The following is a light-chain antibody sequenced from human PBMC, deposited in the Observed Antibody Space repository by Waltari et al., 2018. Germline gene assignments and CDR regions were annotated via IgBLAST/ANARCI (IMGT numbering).Light chain of an antibody. CDR1: QSLLHSNGNTY. V-gene: IGKV2-29*02. CDR2: RVS. J-gene: IGKJ1*01. Sequence: DIVMTQTPLSLPVTPGEPASISCRSSQSLLHSNGNTYLYWYLQKPGQPPRLLIYRVSNRFSGVPDRFSGSGSGTDFTLKNSRVEAEDVGVYYCMQALQTPRTFGQGTKVEIK. CDR3: MQALQTPRT.